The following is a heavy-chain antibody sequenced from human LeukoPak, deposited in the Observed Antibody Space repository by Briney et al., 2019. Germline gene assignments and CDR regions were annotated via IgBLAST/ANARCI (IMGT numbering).Heavy chain of an antibody. J-gene: IGHJ3*01. Sequence: ASVKVSCKASGYTFTSYYMHWVRQAPGQGLEWMGIVNPSGGSTSYAQKFQGRVTMTRDTSTSTVYMELSSLRSEDTAVYYCARTNSGWYSPYDVFDFWGQGTMVTVSS. CDR1: GYTFTSYY. D-gene: IGHD6-19*01. CDR2: VNPSGGST. CDR3: ARTNSGWYSPYDVFDF. V-gene: IGHV1-46*01.